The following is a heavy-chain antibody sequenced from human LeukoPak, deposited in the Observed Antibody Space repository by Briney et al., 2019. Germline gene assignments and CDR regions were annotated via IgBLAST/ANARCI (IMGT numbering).Heavy chain of an antibody. CDR2: IYHSGST. J-gene: IGHJ4*02. CDR1: GYSISSGYY. Sequence: KPSETLSLTCTVSGYSISSGYYWGWMRQPPGKGLEWMGSIYHSGSTYYNPSLKSRVTISGDTSKNQFSLKLSSVTAADTAVYYGASRFVWGSYSTTDDYWGRGTLVTVSS. CDR3: ASRFVWGSYSTTDDY. V-gene: IGHV4-38-2*02. D-gene: IGHD3-16*01.